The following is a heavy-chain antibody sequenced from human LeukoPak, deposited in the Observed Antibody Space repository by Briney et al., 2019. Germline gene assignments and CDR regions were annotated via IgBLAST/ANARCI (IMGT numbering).Heavy chain of an antibody. V-gene: IGHV6-1*01. CDR3: ARDLEPDYYGLGHYYVFDS. CDR1: GDSVSSNRAA. D-gene: IGHD3-10*01. Sequence: SQTLSLTCAISGDSVSSNRAAWNWIRQSPSRGLEWLGRTYYRSNWYSDYGLSVKSRISIKADTAKHQFSLHLNSVTPEDTAVYYCARDLEPDYYGLGHYYVFDSWGQGTLVPVSS. J-gene: IGHJ4*02. CDR2: TYYRSNWYS.